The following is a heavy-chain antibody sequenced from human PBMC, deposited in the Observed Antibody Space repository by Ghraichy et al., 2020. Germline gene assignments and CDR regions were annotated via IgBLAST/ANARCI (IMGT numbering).Heavy chain of an antibody. Sequence: ASVKVSCKASGYTFTSYDINWVRQATGQGLEWMGWMNPNSGNTDYAQKFQGRVTMTRNTSISTAYMELSSLRSEDTAVYYCASAVVAATHGMDYWCQGTLVTVSS. CDR1: GYTFTSYD. CDR3: ASAVVAATHGMDY. V-gene: IGHV1-8*02. D-gene: IGHD2-15*01. J-gene: IGHJ4*02. CDR2: MNPNSGNT.